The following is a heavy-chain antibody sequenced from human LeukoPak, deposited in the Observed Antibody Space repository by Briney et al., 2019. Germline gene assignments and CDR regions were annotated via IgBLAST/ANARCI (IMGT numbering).Heavy chain of an antibody. J-gene: IGHJ4*02. Sequence: SETLSLTCSVSGFSIRSGSHYWGWVRQPPGQGLEWIGTVFYSGSTDSNPSLRSRLTISVDTSKNQFSLELTSVTAADTAVYFCARQSGRGPPLDFWGPGTLVIVSS. CDR1: GFSIRSGSHY. CDR2: VFYSGST. CDR3: ARQSGRGPPLDF. V-gene: IGHV4-39*01. D-gene: IGHD1-26*01.